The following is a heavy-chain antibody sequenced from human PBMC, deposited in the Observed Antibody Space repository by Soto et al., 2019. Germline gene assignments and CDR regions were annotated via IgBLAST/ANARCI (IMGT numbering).Heavy chain of an antibody. CDR3: ARALGLSSSNDFDF. D-gene: IGHD3-16*01. CDR1: GFTFTDYY. V-gene: IGHV3-11*05. CDR2: ISGSTDYL. J-gene: IGHJ4*02. Sequence: QVQLVESGGDLVKPGGSLRLSCAASGFTFTDYYMSWLRQAPGQGLQWLSYISGSTDYLNYADSVKGRFTISRENAKNLLYLQMTSLRADDTAVYYCARALGLSSSNDFDFWGQGTLVTVSS.